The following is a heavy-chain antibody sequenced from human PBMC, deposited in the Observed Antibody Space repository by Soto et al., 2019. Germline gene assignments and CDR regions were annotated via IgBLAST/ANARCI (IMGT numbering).Heavy chain of an antibody. D-gene: IGHD6-19*01. V-gene: IGHV1-46*01. CDR2: INPGGGIT. J-gene: IGHJ4*02. Sequence: QVQLEQSGAEVKNPGASVKVSCKASGYTFTSYYMHWVRQAPGQGLEWMGVINPGGGITSYAENLHGRVTMTRDTSTSTAYMELSSLRSEDTAIHYCARGLAVAYSPALLWGQGTLLTVYS. CDR1: GYTFTSYY. CDR3: ARGLAVAYSPALL.